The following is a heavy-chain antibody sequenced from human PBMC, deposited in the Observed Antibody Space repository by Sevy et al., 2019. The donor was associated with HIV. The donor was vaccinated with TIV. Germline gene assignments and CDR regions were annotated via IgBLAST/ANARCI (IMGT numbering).Heavy chain of an antibody. J-gene: IGHJ4*02. CDR2: VIPIFGTA. CDR3: ASQGLMTMVTTFDY. Sequence: AAVKVSCKASGGTFSSYAISWVRQAPGQGLEWMGGVIPIFGTANYGQKFQGRVTITADESTSTAYMELSSLRSEDTAVYYCASQGLMTMVTTFDYWGQGTLVTVSS. CDR1: GGTFSSYA. V-gene: IGHV1-69*13. D-gene: IGHD4-17*01.